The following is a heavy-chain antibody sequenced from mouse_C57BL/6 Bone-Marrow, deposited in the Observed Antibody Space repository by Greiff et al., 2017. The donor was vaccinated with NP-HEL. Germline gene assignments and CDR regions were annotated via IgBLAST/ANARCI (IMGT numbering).Heavy chain of an antibody. CDR1: GFSLTSYG. CDR3: AKNTVVDLYWYFDV. CDR2: IWRGGST. V-gene: IGHV2-5*01. Sequence: VQLVESGPGLVQPSQSLSITCTVSGFSLTSYGVHWVRQSPGKGLEWLGVIWRGGSTDYNAAFMSRLSITKDNSKSQVFFKMNSLQADDTAIYYCAKNTVVDLYWYFDVWGTGTTVTVSS. D-gene: IGHD1-1*01. J-gene: IGHJ1*03.